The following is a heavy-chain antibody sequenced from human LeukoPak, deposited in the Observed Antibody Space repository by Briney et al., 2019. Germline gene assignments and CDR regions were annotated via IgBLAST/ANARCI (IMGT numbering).Heavy chain of an antibody. J-gene: IGHJ4*02. V-gene: IGHV4-30-2*01. CDR1: GGSISSGGYS. Sequence: SETLSLTCAVSGGSISSGGYSWSWIRQPPGKGLEWIGYIYHSGSTYYNPSLKSRVTISVDRSKNQLSLKLSSVTAADTAVYYCARRIAAAHFDYWGQGTLVTVSS. CDR3: ARRIAAAHFDY. CDR2: IYHSGST. D-gene: IGHD6-13*01.